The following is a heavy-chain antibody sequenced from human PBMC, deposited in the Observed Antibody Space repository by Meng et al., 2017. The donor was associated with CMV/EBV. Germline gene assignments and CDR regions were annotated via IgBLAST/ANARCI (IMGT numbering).Heavy chain of an antibody. CDR1: GYTFTSYG. CDR3: ARVGGGNWFDP. J-gene: IGHJ5*02. CDR2: ISAYNGNT. D-gene: IGHD3-16*01. V-gene: IGHV1-18*01. Sequence: QVWLVQSGAEVKKAVASVKGSCKASGYTFTSYGISWVPPAPGQGREWMGWISAYNGNTNYAQKLQGRVTMTTDTSTSTAYMEPRSLSSDDTAVYYCARVGGGNWFDPWGQGTLVTVSS.